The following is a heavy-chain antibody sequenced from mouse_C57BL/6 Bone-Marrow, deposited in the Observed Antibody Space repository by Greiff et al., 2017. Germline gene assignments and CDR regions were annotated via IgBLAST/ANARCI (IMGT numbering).Heavy chain of an antibody. J-gene: IGHJ1*03. D-gene: IGHD2-5*01. V-gene: IGHV1-55*01. CDR3: ARPYYSNSWYVDV. Sequence: QVQLQQPGAELVKPGASVKMSCKASGYAFTCYWITWVKQRPGQGLEWIGDIYPGSGSTNYNEKFKSKATLTVDTSSSTAYLQLSSLTSEDSAVYYCARPYYSNSWYVDVWGTGTTVTVSS. CDR1: GYAFTCYW. CDR2: IYPGSGST.